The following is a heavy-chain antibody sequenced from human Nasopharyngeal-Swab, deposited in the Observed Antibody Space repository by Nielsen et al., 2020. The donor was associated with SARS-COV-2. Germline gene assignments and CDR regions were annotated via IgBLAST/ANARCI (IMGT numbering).Heavy chain of an antibody. CDR1: GGSISSYY. V-gene: IGHV4-59*01. CDR2: IYYSGST. CDR3: ARVPPSPYYDFWSGYHTMDV. J-gene: IGHJ6*03. D-gene: IGHD3-3*01. Sequence: SETLSLTCPVSGGSISSYYWSWIRQPPGKGLEWIGYIYYSGSTNYNPSLKSRVTISVDTSKNQFSLKLSSVTAADTAVYYCARVPPSPYYDFWSGYHTMDVWGKGTTVTVSS.